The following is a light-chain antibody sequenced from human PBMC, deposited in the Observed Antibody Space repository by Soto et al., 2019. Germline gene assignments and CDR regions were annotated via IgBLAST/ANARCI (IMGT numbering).Light chain of an antibody. CDR3: SSYTRSTTLV. CDR1: SSDVGGYNY. CDR2: EVS. Sequence: QSALTQPASVFGSPGQSITISCTGTSSDVGGYNYVSWYQHHPGKAPKLLIYEVSNRPSGVSDRFSGSKSGNTASLTISGLQAEDETDYYCSSYTRSTTLVFGGGTKVTVL. V-gene: IGLV2-14*01. J-gene: IGLJ2*01.